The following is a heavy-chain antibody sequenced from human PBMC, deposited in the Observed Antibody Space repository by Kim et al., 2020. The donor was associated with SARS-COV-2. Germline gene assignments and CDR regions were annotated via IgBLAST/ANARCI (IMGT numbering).Heavy chain of an antibody. Sequence: GGSLRLSCAASGFTFSSYWMSWVRQAPGKGLEWVANIKQDGSEKYYVDSVKGRFTISRDNAKNSLYLQMNSLRAEDTAVYYCARDRGRSPYYYYGMDVWGQGTTVTVSS. J-gene: IGHJ6*02. CDR2: IKQDGSEK. D-gene: IGHD3-10*01. V-gene: IGHV3-7*01. CDR1: GFTFSSYW. CDR3: ARDRGRSPYYYYGMDV.